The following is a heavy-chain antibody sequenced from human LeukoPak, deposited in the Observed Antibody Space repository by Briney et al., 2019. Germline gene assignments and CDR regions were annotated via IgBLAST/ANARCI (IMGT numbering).Heavy chain of an antibody. CDR1: GGSMSRYY. J-gene: IGHJ4*02. CDR3: ARSRTGFYFDY. V-gene: IGHV4-59*01. Sequence: SETQTLTCTVSGGSMSRYYWSWIGQPPGKGLEWIGYMYYSGSTKYNPSLKSRVTISVDTSKNQFSLKLSSVTAADTAVYYCARSRTGFYFDYWGQEALWTFSS. CDR2: MYYSGST.